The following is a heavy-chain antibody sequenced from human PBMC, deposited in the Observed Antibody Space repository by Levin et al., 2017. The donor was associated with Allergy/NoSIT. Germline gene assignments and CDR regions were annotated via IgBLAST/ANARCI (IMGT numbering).Heavy chain of an antibody. CDR2: ISYDGSNK. Sequence: GESLKISCAASGFTFSSYGMHWVRQAPGKGLEWVAVISYDGSNKYYADSVKGRFTISRDNSKNTLYLQMNSLRAEDTAVYYCAKDRSTLVLAFDIWGQGTMVTVSS. V-gene: IGHV3-30*18. D-gene: IGHD1-1*01. CDR1: GFTFSSYG. CDR3: AKDRSTLVLAFDI. J-gene: IGHJ3*02.